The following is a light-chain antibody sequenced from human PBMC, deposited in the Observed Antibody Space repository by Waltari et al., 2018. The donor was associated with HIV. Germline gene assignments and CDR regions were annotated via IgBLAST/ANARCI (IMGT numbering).Light chain of an antibody. CDR2: DVS. Sequence: QSALTQPASVSGSPGQSITISCTGTSSDVGGYNYVSWYQQHPGTAPKLIIYDVSKRPSGVSNRFSGYKSGNTASLTSSGLQAEDEADYYCCSYAGSSTVVFGGGTKLTVL. CDR1: SSDVGGYNY. CDR3: CSYAGSSTVV. V-gene: IGLV2-23*02. J-gene: IGLJ2*01.